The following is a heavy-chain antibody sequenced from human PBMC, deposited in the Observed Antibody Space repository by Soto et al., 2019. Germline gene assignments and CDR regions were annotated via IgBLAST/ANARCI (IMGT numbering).Heavy chain of an antibody. Sequence: PSETLSLTCTVSGFSISSYYWSWIRQPPGKGLEWIGYIYYSGSTNYNPSLKSRVTISVDTSKNQFSLKLSSVTAADTAVYYCARGLAAAHYYYYGMDVWGQGTTVTVSS. CDR1: GFSISSYY. J-gene: IGHJ6*02. V-gene: IGHV4-59*01. CDR2: IYYSGST. CDR3: ARGLAAAHYYYYGMDV. D-gene: IGHD6-13*01.